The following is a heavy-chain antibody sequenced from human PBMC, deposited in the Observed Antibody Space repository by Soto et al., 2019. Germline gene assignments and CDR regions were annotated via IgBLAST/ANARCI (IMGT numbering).Heavy chain of an antibody. J-gene: IGHJ4*02. CDR1: GSTFNTFG. CDR3: ARGSAAAPYYFDS. CDR2: ISAKSGNT. V-gene: IGHV1-18*01. Sequence: ASVKVSFNTSGSTFNTFGVSWARQAPGQGLEWVGWISAKSGNTNYAQNLQDRVILTTDKSTSTAYLTLTSLRSDDTAVYFCARGSAAAPYYFDSWGQGTLVTVS. D-gene: IGHD6-13*01.